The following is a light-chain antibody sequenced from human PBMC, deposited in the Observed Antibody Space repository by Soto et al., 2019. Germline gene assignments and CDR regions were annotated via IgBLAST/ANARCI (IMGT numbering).Light chain of an antibody. J-gene: IGLJ1*01. CDR3: SSYGGYYNYV. V-gene: IGLV2-8*01. CDR2: EVN. Sequence: QSVLTQPPSASGSPGQSVTISCTGTSSDVGGYNYVSWYQQYPGKAPKLMIYEVNKRPSGVPDRFSGSKSGNTASLTVSGLQAEDEADYYCSSYGGYYNYVFGTGTKVTDL. CDR1: SSDVGGYNY.